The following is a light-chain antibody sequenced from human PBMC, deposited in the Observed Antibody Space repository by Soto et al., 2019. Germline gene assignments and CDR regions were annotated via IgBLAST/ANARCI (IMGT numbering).Light chain of an antibody. Sequence: DIVMTQTPLSSPVTLGQPASISCRSSQGLVHSDGNTYLNWIQQRPGQPPRLLMYKISSRFSGVPDRFSGSGAGTDFTLKSSRVEAEDVGVYYCMQATQFPHTFGQGTKLEIK. CDR2: KIS. CDR1: QGLVHSDGNTY. J-gene: IGKJ2*01. V-gene: IGKV2-24*01. CDR3: MQATQFPHT.